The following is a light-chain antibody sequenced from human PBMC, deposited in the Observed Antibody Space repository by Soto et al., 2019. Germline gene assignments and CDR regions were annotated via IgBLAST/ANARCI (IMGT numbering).Light chain of an antibody. CDR3: AAWDDILNGWM. J-gene: IGLJ3*02. CDR1: SSSIGSSS. Sequence: QSVLIQPPSVSGTPGQRVTISCSGSSSSIGSSSANWYQQLPGAAPRLLIYSDNQRPSRVPDRSSGSRSGTSASLAISGVQSEDEADYYCAAWDDILNGWMFGGGTKLTVL. V-gene: IGLV1-44*01. CDR2: SDN.